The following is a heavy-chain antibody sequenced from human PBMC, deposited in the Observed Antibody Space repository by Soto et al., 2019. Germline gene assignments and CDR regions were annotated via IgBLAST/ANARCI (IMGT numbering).Heavy chain of an antibody. Sequence: SETLSLTCTVSGGSISSSSYYWGWIRQPPGKGLEWIGSIYYSGSTYYNPSLKSRVTISVDTSKNQFSLKLSSVTAADTAVYYCARRGLAIGLFDYWGQGTLVTVSS. D-gene: IGHD2-2*03. CDR2: IYYSGST. CDR1: GGSISSSSYY. CDR3: ARRGLAIGLFDY. V-gene: IGHV4-39*01. J-gene: IGHJ4*02.